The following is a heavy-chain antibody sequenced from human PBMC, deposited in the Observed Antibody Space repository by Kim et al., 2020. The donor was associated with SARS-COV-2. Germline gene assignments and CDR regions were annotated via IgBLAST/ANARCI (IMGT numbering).Heavy chain of an antibody. CDR1: GYSFTSYW. J-gene: IGHJ5*02. V-gene: IGHV5-51*01. CDR2: IYPGDSDT. D-gene: IGHD3-10*01. CDR3: ARAYYGSGSYYGDWFDP. Sequence: GESLKISRKGSGYSFTSYWIGWVRQMPGKGLEWMGIIYPGDSDTRYSPSFQGQVTISADKSISTAYLQWSSLKASDTAMYYCARAYYGSGSYYGDWFDPWGQGTLVTVSS.